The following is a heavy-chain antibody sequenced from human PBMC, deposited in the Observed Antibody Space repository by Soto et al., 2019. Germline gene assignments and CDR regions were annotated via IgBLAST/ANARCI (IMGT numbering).Heavy chain of an antibody. CDR2: ISGSGGST. V-gene: IGHV3-23*01. J-gene: IGHJ4*02. D-gene: IGHD2-2*01. CDR1: GFTFSSYA. Sequence: GGSLRLSCAASGFTFSSYAMSWVRQAPGKGLEWVSAISGSGGSTYYADSVKGRFTISRDNSKNTLYLQMNSLRAEETSIFYFAKDLSFIVVVPAAIDYWGQGTLLTVSS. CDR3: AKDLSFIVVVPAAIDY.